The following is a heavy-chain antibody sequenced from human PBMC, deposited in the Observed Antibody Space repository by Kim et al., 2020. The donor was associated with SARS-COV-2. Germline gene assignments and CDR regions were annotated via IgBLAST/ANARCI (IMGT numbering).Heavy chain of an antibody. J-gene: IGHJ4*02. CDR1: GYTYTSNT. D-gene: IGHD1-1*01. V-gene: IGHV1-3*01. CDR2: INVANGNR. Sequence: ASVKVSCKASGYTYTSNTLHWVRQAPGQGLAWMGWINVANGNRKYLQKFQDRLIITRDTSATTAYMELRSLTTEDTAVYYCAWDGTTRYGGYYSDYWGQG. CDR3: AWDGTTRYGGYYSDY.